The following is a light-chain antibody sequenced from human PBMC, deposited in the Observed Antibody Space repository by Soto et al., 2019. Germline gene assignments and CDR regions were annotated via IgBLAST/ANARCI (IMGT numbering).Light chain of an antibody. CDR3: QQYNNWPPRYT. CDR2: DAS. J-gene: IGKJ2*01. CDR1: QSVTTY. V-gene: IGKV3-11*01. Sequence: EIVLTQSPATLSLSPGERATLSCRASQSVTTYLAWYQQKPGQAPRLLIYDASSRATGIPARFSGSGSGTDFTLTISSLEPEDFAFYYCQQYNNWPPRYTFGQGTKLEIK.